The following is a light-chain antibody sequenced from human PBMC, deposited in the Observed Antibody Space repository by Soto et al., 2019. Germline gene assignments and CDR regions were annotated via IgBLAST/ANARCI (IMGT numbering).Light chain of an antibody. J-gene: IGKJ5*01. CDR2: GAS. CDR1: QGISTW. V-gene: IGKV1-12*01. CDR3: QQANSFPIT. Sequence: DIQMTQSPSSVSASVGDRVAITCRASQGISTWLAWYQQKAGKAPNLLIYGASNLHSGVPSRFSGSGSGTNFTLTISSLQPEDFATYYCQQANSFPITFCHGTRLETK.